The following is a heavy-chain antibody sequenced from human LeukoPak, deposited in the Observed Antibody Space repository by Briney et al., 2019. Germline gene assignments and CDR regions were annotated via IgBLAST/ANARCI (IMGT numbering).Heavy chain of an antibody. CDR1: GFTFSSYG. J-gene: IGHJ4*02. CDR3: AKIRDGYSWTPRDY. CDR2: IRYDGSNR. D-gene: IGHD5-24*01. V-gene: IGHV3-30*02. Sequence: PGGSLRLSCAASGFTFSSYGMHWVRQAPGKGLEWVAFIRYDGSNRYYADSVKGRFTISRDNSKNTLYLQMNSLRAEDTAVYYCAKIRDGYSWTPRDYWGQGTLVTVSS.